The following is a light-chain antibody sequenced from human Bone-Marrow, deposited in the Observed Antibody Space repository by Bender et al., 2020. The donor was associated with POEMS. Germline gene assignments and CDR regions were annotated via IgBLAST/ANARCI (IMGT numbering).Light chain of an antibody. CDR1: QLGDQY. J-gene: IGLJ2*01. Sequence: SYGLTQPPSVSVSPGHTANITCSGDQLGDQYASWYQLKPGQSPVLVIYEDNKRPSGIPERFSGSNSGNTATLTISRVEAGDEADYYCQVWDSSSDHVVFGGGIKLTVL. CDR3: QVWDSSSDHVV. V-gene: IGLV3-1*01. CDR2: EDN.